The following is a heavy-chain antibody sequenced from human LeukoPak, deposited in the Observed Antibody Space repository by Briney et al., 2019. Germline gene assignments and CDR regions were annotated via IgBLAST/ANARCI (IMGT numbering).Heavy chain of an antibody. CDR2: MNPNSGNT. V-gene: IGHV1-8*03. D-gene: IGHD3-10*01. CDR3: AREQGPGNFDY. J-gene: IGHJ4*02. Sequence: GASVKVSCKASGYTFTSYDINWVRQAPGPGVEWMGWMNPNSGNTGYAQKFQGRVTITRNTSISTAYMELSSLRSDDTAVYYCAREQGPGNFDYWGQGTLVTVSS. CDR1: GYTFTSYD.